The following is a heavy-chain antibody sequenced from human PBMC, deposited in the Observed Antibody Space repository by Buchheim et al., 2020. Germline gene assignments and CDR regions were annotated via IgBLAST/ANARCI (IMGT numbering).Heavy chain of an antibody. J-gene: IGHJ3*02. CDR2: LYYSGST. Sequence: QLQLQESGPGLVKPSETLSLTCTVSGGSISSSSYYWGWIRQPPGKGLEWIGSLYYSGSTYYNPSLKSRVTISVDTSNNQFSLKLSSVTAADTAVYYCARVEDIVVVVAATQAFDIWGQGT. V-gene: IGHV4-39*07. CDR1: GGSISSSSYY. D-gene: IGHD2-15*01. CDR3: ARVEDIVVVVAATQAFDI.